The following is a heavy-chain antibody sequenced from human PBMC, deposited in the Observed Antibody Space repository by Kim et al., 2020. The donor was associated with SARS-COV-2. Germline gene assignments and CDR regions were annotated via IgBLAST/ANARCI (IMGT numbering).Heavy chain of an antibody. J-gene: IGHJ4*02. Sequence: SETLSLTCIVSGGSISYYYWSWIRQPTGKGLEWIGNIYYSGSTNYNPSLKSRVTISVDTSKNQFSLRLNSVTAADTAVYYCARHGRGSGPPGYWGQGILVTVSS. D-gene: IGHD2-15*01. CDR3: ARHGRGSGPPGY. CDR1: GGSISYYY. CDR2: IYYSGST. V-gene: IGHV4-59*08.